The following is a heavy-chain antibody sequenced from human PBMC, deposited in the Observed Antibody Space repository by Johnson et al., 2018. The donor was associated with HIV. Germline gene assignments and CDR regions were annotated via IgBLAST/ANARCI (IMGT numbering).Heavy chain of an antibody. Sequence: QVQLVESGGGVVQPGRSLRLSCAASGFTFSSYAMHWVRQAPGKGLEWVAVISYDGKNKYYADSVKGRFTISRDKSKNTMYLQMNSLKTEDTAVYYCTTPGYDTEDAFDIWGQGTMVTVSS. CDR2: ISYDGKNK. J-gene: IGHJ3*02. CDR1: GFTFSSYA. V-gene: IGHV3-30*04. CDR3: TTPGYDTEDAFDI. D-gene: IGHD3-9*01.